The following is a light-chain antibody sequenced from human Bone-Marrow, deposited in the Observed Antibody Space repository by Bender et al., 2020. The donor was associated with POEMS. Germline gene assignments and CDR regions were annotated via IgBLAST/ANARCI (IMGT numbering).Light chain of an antibody. CDR3: QVWDSITDVV. V-gene: IGLV3-9*01. J-gene: IGLJ2*01. Sequence: SYELTQPLSVLVALGQTARVTCGGNNIGSQYLVWYQQKPGQAPVLVIYRDTNRPSGIPERFSGSSSGNTATLTISRAQAGDEADYYCQVWDSITDVVFGGGTKLTVL. CDR2: RDT. CDR1: NIGSQY.